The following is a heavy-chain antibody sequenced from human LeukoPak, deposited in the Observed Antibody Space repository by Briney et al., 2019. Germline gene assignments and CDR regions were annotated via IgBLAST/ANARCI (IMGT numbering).Heavy chain of an antibody. CDR2: VNPNSGNT. CDR3: ARGGSAITMVRGVIWFDP. CDR1: GYTFTSYD. Sequence: ASVKVSCKASGYTFTSYDINWVRQATGQGLEWMGWVNPNSGNTGYAQKFQGRVTMTRNTSISTAYMELSSLRSEDTAVYYCARGGSAITMVRGVIWFDPWGQGTLVTVSS. D-gene: IGHD3-10*01. J-gene: IGHJ5*02. V-gene: IGHV1-8*01.